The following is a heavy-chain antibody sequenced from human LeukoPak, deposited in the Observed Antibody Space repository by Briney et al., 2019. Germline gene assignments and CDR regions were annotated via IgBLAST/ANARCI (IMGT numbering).Heavy chain of an antibody. Sequence: PSETLSLTCTVSGGSISSSSYYWGWIRQPPGKGLEWIGSICYSGSTYYNPSLKRRVTISVDTSKNQFSLKLSSVTAADTAVYYCARHPPIFYDSSGYYSPSALDYWGQGTLVTVSS. CDR3: ARHPPIFYDSSGYYSPSALDY. V-gene: IGHV4-39*01. J-gene: IGHJ4*02. CDR2: ICYSGST. CDR1: GGSISSSSYY. D-gene: IGHD3-22*01.